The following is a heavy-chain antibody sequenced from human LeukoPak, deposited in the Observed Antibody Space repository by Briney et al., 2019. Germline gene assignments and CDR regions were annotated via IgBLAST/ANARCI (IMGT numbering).Heavy chain of an antibody. CDR2: INPNSGGT. CDR1: GYTFTNYA. J-gene: IGHJ5*02. D-gene: IGHD3-22*01. CDR3: ARGGYFHNSGQFDP. V-gene: IGHV1-2*02. Sequence: ASVKVSFKASGYTFTNYAITWVRQAPGQGLEWMGCINPNSGGTNYAQKFQGRVTMTRDTPISTAYMELSRLRSDDTAVYFCARGGYFHNSGQFDPWGQGTLVTVSS.